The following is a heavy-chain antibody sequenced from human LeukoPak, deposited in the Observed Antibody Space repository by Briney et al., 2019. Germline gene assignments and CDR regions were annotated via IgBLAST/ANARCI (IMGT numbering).Heavy chain of an antibody. CDR3: TTDRRIAVRPLFDY. V-gene: IGHV3-15*01. D-gene: IGHD6-6*01. CDR1: GFTFIKGW. J-gene: IGHJ4*02. Sequence: GGSLRLSCTDSGFTFIKGWMSCVRQAPGKGLEWVGRVKSKSDGGTIDYGAPVKGRFTISRDDSKNMLYLQMNSLQTEDTAVYYCTTDRRIAVRPLFDYWGQGTLVTVSS. CDR2: VKSKSDGGTI.